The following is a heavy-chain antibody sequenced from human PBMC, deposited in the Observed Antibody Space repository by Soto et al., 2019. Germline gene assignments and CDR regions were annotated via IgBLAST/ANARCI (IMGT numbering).Heavy chain of an antibody. Sequence: EVQLLESGGGLVQPGGSLRLSCAASGFTFSSYAMSWVRQAPGKGLEWVSAISGSGGSTYYADSVKGRFTISRDNSKNTLYLKMNSLRAEDTAVYYCAKDSPPIVVVITSRDDAFDIWGQGTMVTVSS. J-gene: IGHJ3*02. CDR1: GFTFSSYA. CDR3: AKDSPPIVVVITSRDDAFDI. D-gene: IGHD3-22*01. CDR2: ISGSGGST. V-gene: IGHV3-23*01.